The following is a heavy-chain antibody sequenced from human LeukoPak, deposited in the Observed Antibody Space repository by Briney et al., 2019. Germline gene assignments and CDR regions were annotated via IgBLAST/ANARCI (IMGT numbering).Heavy chain of an antibody. CDR3: ARPLRSSGYHCFDY. CDR2: IKTDGSFS. J-gene: IGHJ4*02. D-gene: IGHD3-22*01. V-gene: IGHV3-74*01. CDR1: GFTFNSYW. Sequence: GGSLRLSCAASGFTFNSYWMHWVRQAPGKGLVWVSRIKTDGSFSDYADAVKGRFTISRDNAKNTLYLQMNSLRAEDTAVYYCARPLRSSGYHCFDYWGQGTLVTVSS.